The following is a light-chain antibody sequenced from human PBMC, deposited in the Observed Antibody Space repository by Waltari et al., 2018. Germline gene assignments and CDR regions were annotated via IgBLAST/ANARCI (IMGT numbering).Light chain of an antibody. J-gene: IGLJ1*01. CDR3: SSYVSSN. Sequence: HSALTQPASVSGSPGQSITISCTGISSDIDPYTSVSWYQQHPGKAPKLIIYDVNVRPSRVSNRFSGSNSGNTASLTISGLQADDEADYYCSSYVSSNFGSGTKVTVL. V-gene: IGLV2-14*03. CDR2: DVN. CDR1: SSDIDPYTS.